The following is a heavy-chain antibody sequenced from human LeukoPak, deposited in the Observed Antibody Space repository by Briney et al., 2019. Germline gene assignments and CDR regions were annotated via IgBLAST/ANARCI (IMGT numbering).Heavy chain of an antibody. J-gene: IGHJ5*02. CDR1: GGSFSGYY. Sequence: SETLSLTCAVYGGSFSGYYWSWIRQPPGKGLEWIGEINHSGSTNYNPSLKSRVTISVDTSKNQFSLKLSSVTAADTAVYYCARTTEDCSSTSCYQYWFDPWSQGTLVTVSS. V-gene: IGHV4-34*01. D-gene: IGHD2-2*01. CDR3: ARTTEDCSSTSCYQYWFDP. CDR2: INHSGST.